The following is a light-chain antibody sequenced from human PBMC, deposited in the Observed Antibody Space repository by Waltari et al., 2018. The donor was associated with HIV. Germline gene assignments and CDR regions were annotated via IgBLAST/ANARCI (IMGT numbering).Light chain of an antibody. CDR1: QSIKRN. Sequence: DIQMTQCPSSLSASIGDRVTITCRASQSIKRNLNWFQQKSGKAPNILIYATATLQNGVPSRFSGSGSETNFTLTITRLQPEDFATYYCQQSYATPRSFGQGTKL. J-gene: IGKJ2*03. V-gene: IGKV1-39*01. CDR2: ATA. CDR3: QQSYATPRS.